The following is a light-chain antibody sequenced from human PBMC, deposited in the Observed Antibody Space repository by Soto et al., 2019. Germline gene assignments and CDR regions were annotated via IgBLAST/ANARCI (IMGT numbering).Light chain of an antibody. V-gene: IGLV1-44*01. CDR3: ATWDDSLTGLVV. Sequence: QSVLTQSPSASGTPGQRVTISCSGSNSNIGRNTVNWYQQLPGTAPKLLIYNGNQRPSGVPDRFSGSKSGTSASLAISGLQSDDEADYYCATWDDSLTGLVVFGGGTQLTV. J-gene: IGLJ2*01. CDR1: NSNIGRNT. CDR2: NGN.